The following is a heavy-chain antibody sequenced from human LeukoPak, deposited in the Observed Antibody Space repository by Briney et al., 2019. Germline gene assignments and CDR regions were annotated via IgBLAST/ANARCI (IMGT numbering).Heavy chain of an antibody. J-gene: IGHJ4*02. D-gene: IGHD3-22*01. CDR1: GYTFTGYY. CDR2: INPNSGGT. CDR3: ALYYYDSSGYPCFDY. Sequence: ASVKVSCKASGYTFTGYYMHWVRQAPGQGLEWMGWINPNSGGTNYAQKFQGRVTMTTDTSTSTAYMELRSLRSDDTAVYYCALYYYDSSGYPCFDYWGQGTLVTVSS. V-gene: IGHV1-2*02.